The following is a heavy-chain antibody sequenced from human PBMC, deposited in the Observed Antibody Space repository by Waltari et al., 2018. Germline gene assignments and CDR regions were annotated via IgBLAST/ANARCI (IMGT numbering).Heavy chain of an antibody. CDR3: ARGSASEQPGPRVDP. V-gene: IGHV4-30-4*08. D-gene: IGHD6-13*01. CDR1: GGSISSGGYY. J-gene: IGHJ5*02. CDR2: IYHSVST. Sequence: QVQLQESGPGLVKPSQTLSLTCTVSGGSISSGGYYWSWIRQPPGKGLEWNGYIYHSVSTYYNPSLKSRFTISVDRSKNQFSLKLSSVTAADTAVYYCARGSASEQPGPRVDPWGQGTLVTVSS.